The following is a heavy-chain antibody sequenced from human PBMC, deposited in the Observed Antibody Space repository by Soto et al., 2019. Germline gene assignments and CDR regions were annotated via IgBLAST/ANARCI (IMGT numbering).Heavy chain of an antibody. J-gene: IGHJ4*02. CDR1: GFTFSTDT. D-gene: IGHD2-2*01. V-gene: IGHV3-21*01. CDR2: ISSSSSYI. Sequence: EVQLVESGGGMVKPGGSLRLSCAASGFTFSTDTMIWVRQAPGKGLEWVSSISSSSSYIYYSDSMEGRFTISRDNAKNSLYLQMFSLRAEDTAVYYCASCSSSNCYDFDYWGQGTLVTVSS. CDR3: ASCSSSNCYDFDY.